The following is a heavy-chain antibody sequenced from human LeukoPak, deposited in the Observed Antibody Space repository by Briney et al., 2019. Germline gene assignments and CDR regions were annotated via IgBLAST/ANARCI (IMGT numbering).Heavy chain of an antibody. Sequence: PSETLSLTCTVSGGSISSYYWSWIRQPAGKGLEWIGRIETSGNTNYKPSLKSRVTMSVDTSKNQFSLKLSSVTAADTAVYYCARAVGAIGSGRFRNRLGRNWFDPWGQGTLVTVSS. V-gene: IGHV4-4*07. J-gene: IGHJ5*02. CDR1: GGSISSYY. D-gene: IGHD2-15*01. CDR3: ARAVGAIGSGRFRNRLGRNWFDP. CDR2: IETSGNT.